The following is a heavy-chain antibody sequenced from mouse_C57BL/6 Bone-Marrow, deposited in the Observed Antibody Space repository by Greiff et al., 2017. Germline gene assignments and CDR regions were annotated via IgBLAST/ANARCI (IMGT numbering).Heavy chain of an antibody. Sequence: VMLVESGPGLVQPSQSLSITCTVSGFSLTSYGVHWVRQSPGKGLEWLGVIWRGGSTDYNAAFMSRLSITKDNSKSQVFFKMNSLQADDTAIYYCAKWGIFDGYYDYYAMDYWGQGTSVTVSS. CDR1: GFSLTSYG. V-gene: IGHV2-5*01. CDR3: AKWGIFDGYYDYYAMDY. D-gene: IGHD2-3*01. J-gene: IGHJ4*01. CDR2: IWRGGST.